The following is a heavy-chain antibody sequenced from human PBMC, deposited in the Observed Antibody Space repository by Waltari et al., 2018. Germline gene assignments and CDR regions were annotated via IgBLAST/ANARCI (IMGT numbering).Heavy chain of an antibody. D-gene: IGHD3-22*01. Sequence: EVQLVESGGGLVKPGGSLRLSCAASGFTFSSYSMNWVRQAPGKGLEWVSSISSSSSYIYYADSVKGRFTISRDNAKNSLYLQMNSLRAEDTAVYYCASRRDGSSGWAHYYYYYMDVWGKGTTVTVSS. CDR1: GFTFSSYS. J-gene: IGHJ6*03. CDR3: ASRRDGSSGWAHYYYYYMDV. CDR2: ISSSSSYI. V-gene: IGHV3-21*01.